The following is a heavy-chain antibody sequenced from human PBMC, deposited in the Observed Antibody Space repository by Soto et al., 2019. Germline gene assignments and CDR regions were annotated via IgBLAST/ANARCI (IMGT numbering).Heavy chain of an antibody. D-gene: IGHD2-15*01. CDR3: ARGGVVVGPNPKEFDY. J-gene: IGHJ4*02. Sequence: SETLSLTCAVYGGSFSGYYWSWIRQPPGKGLEWIGEINHSGSTNYNPSLKSRVTISVDTSKNQFSLKLSSVTAADTTVYYCARGGVVVGPNPKEFDYWGQGTLVTVSS. CDR2: INHSGST. V-gene: IGHV4-34*01. CDR1: GGSFSGYY.